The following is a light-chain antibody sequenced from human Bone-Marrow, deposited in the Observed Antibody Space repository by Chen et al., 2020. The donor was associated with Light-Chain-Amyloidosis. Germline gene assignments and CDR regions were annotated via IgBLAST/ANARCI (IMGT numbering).Light chain of an antibody. Sequence: SYELTQPPSVSVSPGQTARITCSGDDLPTKYAYWYQQKPGQAPVLVIHRDTERPSGISERFSGPRAGTTATLTISGVQAEDEADYHCQSADSSGTYEVRFGGGTKLTVL. V-gene: IGLV3-25*03. CDR2: RDT. CDR3: QSADSSGTYEVR. J-gene: IGLJ2*01. CDR1: DLPTKY.